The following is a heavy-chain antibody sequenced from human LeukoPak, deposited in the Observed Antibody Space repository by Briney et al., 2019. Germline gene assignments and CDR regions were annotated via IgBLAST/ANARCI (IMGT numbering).Heavy chain of an antibody. J-gene: IGHJ5*02. CDR1: GGSISSSSYY. CDR2: IYYSGST. V-gene: IGHV4-39*01. CDR3: ARVLLGDYSNPNWFDP. D-gene: IGHD4-11*01. Sequence: PSETLSLTCTVSGGSISSSSYYWGWIRQPPGKGLEWIGSIYYSGSTYYNPSLKSRVTISVDTSKNQFSLKLSSVTAADTAVYYCARVLLGDYSNPNWFDPWGQGTLVTVSS.